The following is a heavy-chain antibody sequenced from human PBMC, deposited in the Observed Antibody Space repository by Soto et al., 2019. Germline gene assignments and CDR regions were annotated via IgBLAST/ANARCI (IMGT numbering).Heavy chain of an antibody. Sequence: QVQVVQSGAEVKKPGSSVKVSCKASGGTFSNYAISWVRQAPGHGLEWVGGIIPLTETPVYAQTVQGRITNTADEIKSAAYMELSSLRSDDTAVYYCAVGPRTSWSCDFWGQGPLVTVSS. V-gene: IGHV1-69*01. J-gene: IGHJ4*02. CDR3: AVGPRTSWSCDF. D-gene: IGHD2-2*01. CDR2: IIPLTETP. CDR1: GGTFSNYA.